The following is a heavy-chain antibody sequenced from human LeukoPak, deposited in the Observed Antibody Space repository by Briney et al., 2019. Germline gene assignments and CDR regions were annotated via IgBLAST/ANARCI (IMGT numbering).Heavy chain of an antibody. Sequence: ASVKVSCKGSGYTFTTYGISWVRQAPGQGLEWMGWINIYNGNTNYAQKLQGRVTMTTDTSTSTAYMELRSLRSDDTAVYYCARVGSGRITMVRGVRLWFDPWGQGTLVTVSS. J-gene: IGHJ5*02. V-gene: IGHV1-18*01. CDR3: ARVGSGRITMVRGVRLWFDP. CDR1: GYTFTTYG. D-gene: IGHD3-10*01. CDR2: INIYNGNT.